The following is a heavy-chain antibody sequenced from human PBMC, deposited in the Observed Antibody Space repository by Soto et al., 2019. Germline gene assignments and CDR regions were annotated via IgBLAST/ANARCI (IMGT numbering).Heavy chain of an antibody. Sequence: ASVKVSCQASGYTFTSYYMHWVRQAPGQGLEWMGIINPSGGSTSYAQKFQGRVTMTRDTSTSTVYMELSSLRSEDTAVYYCARGLGVYCSSTSCSKGFDYWGQGTLVTVSS. CDR2: INPSGGST. D-gene: IGHD2-2*01. CDR3: ARGLGVYCSSTSCSKGFDY. J-gene: IGHJ4*02. V-gene: IGHV1-46*01. CDR1: GYTFTSYY.